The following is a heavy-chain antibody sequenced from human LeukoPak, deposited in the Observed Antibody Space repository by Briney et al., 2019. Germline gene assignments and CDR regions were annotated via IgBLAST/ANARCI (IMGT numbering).Heavy chain of an antibody. Sequence: GGSLRLSCAASGFTFTNYAMHWVRQAPDKGLEWMAVISSDGNNKYYANSVKGRFTISRDNSNNVLFLEVNSLRTEDTAAYYCATPGSGTFYNVPNFDYWGQGTLVTVSS. CDR2: ISSDGNNK. V-gene: IGHV3-30-3*01. J-gene: IGHJ4*02. CDR3: ATPGSGTFYNVPNFDY. D-gene: IGHD3-10*01. CDR1: GFTFTNYA.